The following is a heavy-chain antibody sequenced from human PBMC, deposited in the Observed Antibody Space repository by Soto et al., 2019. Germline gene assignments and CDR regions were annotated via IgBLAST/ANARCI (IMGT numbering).Heavy chain of an antibody. CDR1: GFTFSSYS. V-gene: IGHV3-21*01. CDR2: ISSSSSYI. CDR3: ARDKAVAGTLVGY. D-gene: IGHD6-19*01. Sequence: GGSLRLSCAASGFTFSSYSMNWVRQAPGKGLEWVSSISSSSSYIYYADSVKGRFTISRDNAKNSLYLQMNSLRAEDTAVYYCARDKAVAGTLVGYWGQGTLVTVSS. J-gene: IGHJ4*02.